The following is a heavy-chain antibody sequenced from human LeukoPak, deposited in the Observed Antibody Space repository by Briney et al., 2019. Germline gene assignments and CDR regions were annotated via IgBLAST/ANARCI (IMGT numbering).Heavy chain of an antibody. CDR3: ARDLSGSTTGTTMYYYYGMDV. CDR1: GYTFTGYY. CDR2: INPNSGGT. J-gene: IGHJ6*02. V-gene: IGHV1-2*02. D-gene: IGHD1-1*01. Sequence: GASVKVSCKASGYTFTGYYIHWVRQAPGQGLEWMGWINPNSGGTNYAQKFQGRVTMTRDTSISTAYMELSRLRSDDTAVYYCARDLSGSTTGTTMYYYYGMDVWGQGTTVTVSS.